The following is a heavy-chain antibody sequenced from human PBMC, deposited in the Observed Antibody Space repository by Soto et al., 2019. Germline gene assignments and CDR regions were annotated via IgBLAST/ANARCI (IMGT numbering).Heavy chain of an antibody. CDR1: GGSISSSRYY. D-gene: IGHD3-22*01. J-gene: IGHJ4*02. V-gene: IGHV4-39*01. Sequence: SETLSLTCTVSGGSISSSRYYWGWIRQPPGKRLEWIGRSYYSGSTYYNPSLKSRDTISVDTSKDQFSLRLSSVTPADTAVYYCARLGRRSYSSGYKYCCDYWVRGSMCTV. CDR2: SYYSGST. CDR3: ARLGRRSYSSGYKYCCDY.